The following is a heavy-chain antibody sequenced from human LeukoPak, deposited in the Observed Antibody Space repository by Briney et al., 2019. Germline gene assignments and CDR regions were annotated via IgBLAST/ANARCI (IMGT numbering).Heavy chain of an antibody. J-gene: IGHJ6*03. V-gene: IGHV3-7*03. CDR1: GFTFSSYW. Sequence: GGSLRLSCAASGFTFSSYWMSWVRQAPGKGLEWVANIKQDGSEKYYVDSVKGRFTISRDNAKNSLYLQMNSLRAEDTAVYYCARGRGHYYGSGRPYYYYMDVWGKGTTVTVSS. CDR3: ARGRGHYYGSGRPYYYYMDV. D-gene: IGHD3-10*01. CDR2: IKQDGSEK.